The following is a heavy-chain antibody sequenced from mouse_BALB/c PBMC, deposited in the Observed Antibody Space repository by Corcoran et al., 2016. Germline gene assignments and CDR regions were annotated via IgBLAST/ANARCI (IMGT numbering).Heavy chain of an antibody. CDR2: IDPANGST. Sequence: EVQLQQSGAELVKPGASVKLSCTAYGFNIKDTYMHWVKQRPEQGLEWIGRIDPANGSTKSDPKFQGKATMTADTSSNTVYLQLSSLTSEATAVYYCGRSREGNYVVYWGQGTTLTVSS. CDR3: GRSREGNYVVY. CDR1: GFNIKDTY. D-gene: IGHD2-1*01. V-gene: IGHV14-3*02. J-gene: IGHJ2*01.